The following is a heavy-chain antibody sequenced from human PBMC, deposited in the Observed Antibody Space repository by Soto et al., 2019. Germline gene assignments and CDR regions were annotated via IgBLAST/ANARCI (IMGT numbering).Heavy chain of an antibody. J-gene: IGHJ6*03. CDR1: GYTLTELS. V-gene: IGHV1-24*01. D-gene: IGHD3-10*01. Sequence: EASVKVSCKVSGYTLTELSMHWVRQAPGKGLEWMGGFDPEDGETIYAQKFQGRVTMTEDTSTDTAYMELSSLRSEDTAVYYCATGRNYYGSGWGDYYYMDVWGKGTTVTVSS. CDR3: ATGRNYYGSGWGDYYYMDV. CDR2: FDPEDGET.